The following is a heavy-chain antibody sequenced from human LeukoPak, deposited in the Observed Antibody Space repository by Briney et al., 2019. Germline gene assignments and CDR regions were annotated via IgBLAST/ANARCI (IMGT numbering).Heavy chain of an antibody. V-gene: IGHV4-39*01. Sequence: SETLSHTRTVSGGSISSSTYYWGWIRQPPGKGLEWIGSIYYPASTYYKSSLKSRLTISVASSRNQFYLKLRSVTAADTAVYYCATTTADDDYWGQGILVTVSS. CDR3: ATTTADDDY. D-gene: IGHD1-1*01. CDR1: GGSISSSTYY. CDR2: IYYPAST. J-gene: IGHJ4*02.